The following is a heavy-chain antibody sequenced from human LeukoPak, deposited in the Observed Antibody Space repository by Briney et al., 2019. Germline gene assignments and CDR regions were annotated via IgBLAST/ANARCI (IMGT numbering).Heavy chain of an antibody. V-gene: IGHV3-48*03. J-gene: IGHJ3*02. CDR2: TSSSGSTI. D-gene: IGHD3-22*01. Sequence: GVSLRLSCAASGFTFSSYEMNWVRQAQGKGLEWVSYTSSSGSTIYYADSVKGRFTISRDNAKNSLYLQMNSLRAEDTAVYYCARGMVYYDSSGYYGAFDIWGQGTMVTVSS. CDR3: ARGMVYYDSSGYYGAFDI. CDR1: GFTFSSYE.